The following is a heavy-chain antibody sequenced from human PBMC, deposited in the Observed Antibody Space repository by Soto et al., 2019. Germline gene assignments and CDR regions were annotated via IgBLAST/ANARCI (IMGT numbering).Heavy chain of an antibody. CDR1: GGSISSYE. V-gene: IGHV4-4*07. Sequence: SQTLSLTCTVSGGSISSYEWSWLRQPAGEGLEWSGRIYTSGSTNYNPSLKSRVTMSVDTSKNQVALKLSSGTAADTAVYYCARAHYSGYDSFYYYYYGMDDWGQATTVTVS. D-gene: IGHD5-12*01. CDR3: ARAHYSGYDSFYYYYYGMDD. J-gene: IGHJ6*02. CDR2: IYTSGST.